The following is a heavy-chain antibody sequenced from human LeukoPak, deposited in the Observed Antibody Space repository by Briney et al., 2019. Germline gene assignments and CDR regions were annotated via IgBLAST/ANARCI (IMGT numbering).Heavy chain of an antibody. D-gene: IGHD4-23*01. Sequence: ASVKVSCKASGGTFSSYAISWVRQASGQGLEWMGGIIPIFGTANYAQKFQGRVTITADESTSTAYMELSSLRSEDTAVYYCAREINEVTPLRYFDYWGQGTLVTVSS. V-gene: IGHV1-69*13. CDR2: IIPIFGTA. J-gene: IGHJ4*02. CDR1: GGTFSSYA. CDR3: AREINEVTPLRYFDY.